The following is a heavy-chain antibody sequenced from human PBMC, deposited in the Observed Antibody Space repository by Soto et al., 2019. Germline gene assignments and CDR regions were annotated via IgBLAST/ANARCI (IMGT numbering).Heavy chain of an antibody. D-gene: IGHD6-19*01. J-gene: IGHJ4*02. CDR3: AIGGMGSSGWYYFDY. CDR2: IYYSGST. V-gene: IGHV4-39*01. CDR1: GGSISSSSYY. Sequence: SETLSLTCTVSGGSISSSSYYWGWIRQPPGKGLEWIGSIYYSGSTYYNPSLKSRVTISVDTSKNQFSLKLSSVTAADTAVYYCAIGGMGSSGWYYFDYWGQGTLVTVSS.